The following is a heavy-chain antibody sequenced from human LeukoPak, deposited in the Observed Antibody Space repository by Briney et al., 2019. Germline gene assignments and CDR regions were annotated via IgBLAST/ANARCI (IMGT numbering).Heavy chain of an antibody. V-gene: IGHV3-11*04. Sequence: GGSLRLSCAASGFTFSDYYMSWIRQAPGKGLEWVSHISSSSSTIYYADSVKGRFTISRDNAKNSLYLQMNSLRAEDTAVYYCARLGGGDIVVVPAALTRNYYYYMDVWGKGTTVTISS. CDR3: ARLGGGDIVVVPAALTRNYYYYMDV. D-gene: IGHD2-2*01. CDR2: ISSSSSTI. J-gene: IGHJ6*03. CDR1: GFTFSDYY.